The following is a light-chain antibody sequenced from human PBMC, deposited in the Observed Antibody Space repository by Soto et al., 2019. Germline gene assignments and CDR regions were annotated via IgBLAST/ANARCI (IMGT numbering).Light chain of an antibody. CDR1: QSVSSSY. Sequence: EIVLTQSPATLSLSPGERATLSCMASQSVSSSYLAWYQQKPGQAPRLLIYGASSRATGIPDRFSGSGSGTDFTLTSSRLEPEDFAVYYCQQYGSSPRTFGQGTKVDIK. CDR2: GAS. V-gene: IGKV3-20*01. J-gene: IGKJ1*01. CDR3: QQYGSSPRT.